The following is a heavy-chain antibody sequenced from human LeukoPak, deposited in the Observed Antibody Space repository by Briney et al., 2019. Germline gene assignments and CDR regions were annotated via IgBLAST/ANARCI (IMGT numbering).Heavy chain of an antibody. J-gene: IGHJ4*02. V-gene: IGHV4-59*08. D-gene: IGHD2-2*01. Sequence: SETLSLTCTVSGGSISNYYWTWIRQPPGKGLEWIGYIYYSGSTNYNPSLKSRVTISVDTSKNQFSLKLTSVTAADTAVYYCARQAGSYAFYYYDYWGQGTLVTVSS. CDR3: ARQAGSYAFYYYDY. CDR2: IYYSGST. CDR1: GGSISNYY.